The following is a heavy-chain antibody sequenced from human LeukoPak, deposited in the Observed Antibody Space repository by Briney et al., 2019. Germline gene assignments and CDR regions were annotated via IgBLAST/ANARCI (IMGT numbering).Heavy chain of an antibody. J-gene: IGHJ4*02. D-gene: IGHD1-26*01. CDR3: ARGAYSGSYFDY. CDR2: IYYSGST. CDR1: GGSISSYY. Sequence: SETLSLTCTVSGGSISSYYWSWIRQPPGKGLEWIGYIYYSGSTNYNPSLKSRVTISVDTSKNQFSLKLSSVTAADTVLYYCARGAYSGSYFDYWGQGTLVTVSS. V-gene: IGHV4-59*01.